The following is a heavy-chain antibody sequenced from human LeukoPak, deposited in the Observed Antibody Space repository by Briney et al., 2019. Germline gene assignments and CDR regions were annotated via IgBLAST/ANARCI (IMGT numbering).Heavy chain of an antibody. CDR1: GFTFSSYS. V-gene: IGHV3-48*02. J-gene: IGHJ3*02. D-gene: IGHD4-17*01. CDR3: ALGVTTVNAFDI. CDR2: ISSSSSTI. Sequence: GGSLRLSCAASGFTFSSYSMNWVRQAPGKGLEWVSYISSSSSTIYYADSVKGRFTISRDNAKNSLYLQMNSLRDEDTAVYYRALGVTTVNAFDIWGQGTMVTVSS.